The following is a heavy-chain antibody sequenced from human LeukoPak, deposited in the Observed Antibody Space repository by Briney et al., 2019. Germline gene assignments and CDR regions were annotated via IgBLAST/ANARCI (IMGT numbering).Heavy chain of an antibody. J-gene: IGHJ4*02. D-gene: IGHD2-2*01. V-gene: IGHV3-74*01. Sequence: GGSLRLSCAASGFTFKLYWMHWVRQVPGKRPVWVSRINDDGSDTIYADSVRGRFTISRDDAKNTVYLQMNNLRAEDTAVYYCARDFSRVVVVPAAIPDYDFWSGYHGVDYWGQGTLVTVSS. CDR1: GFTFKLYW. CDR2: INDDGSDT. CDR3: ARDFSRVVVVPAAIPDYDFWSGYHGVDY.